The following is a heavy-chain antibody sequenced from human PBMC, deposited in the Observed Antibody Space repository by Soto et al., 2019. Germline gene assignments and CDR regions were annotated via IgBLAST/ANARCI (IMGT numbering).Heavy chain of an antibody. V-gene: IGHV4-59*01. CDR2: IYYSGST. J-gene: IGHJ6*02. Sequence: ASETLSLTCTVSGGSLSSYYWSWIRQPPRKGLEGIGEIYYSGSTNYIPSLKSRVTISVDTSKNQFSLKLSSVTAADTAVYYCARVWDDSSGFLYYYYGMDVWGQGTTVTVSS. CDR3: ARVWDDSSGFLYYYYGMDV. CDR1: GGSLSSYY. D-gene: IGHD3-22*01.